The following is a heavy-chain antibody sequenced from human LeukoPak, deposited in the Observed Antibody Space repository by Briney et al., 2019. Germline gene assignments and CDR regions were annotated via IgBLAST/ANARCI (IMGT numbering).Heavy chain of an antibody. CDR1: GFTFSSYE. Sequence: GGSLRLSCAASGFTFSSYEMNWVRQAPGKGLEWISYISIDGDTIYYADSVKGRFTISRDNAKNSLYLQVNSLRAEDTAVYYCARDWVGGVGTTYFDYWGQGTLVTVSS. V-gene: IGHV3-48*03. J-gene: IGHJ4*02. CDR2: ISIDGDTI. CDR3: ARDWVGGVGTTYFDY. D-gene: IGHD1-26*01.